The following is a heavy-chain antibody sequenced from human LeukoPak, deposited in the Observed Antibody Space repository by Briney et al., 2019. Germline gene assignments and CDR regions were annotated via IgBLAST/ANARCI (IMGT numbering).Heavy chain of an antibody. CDR3: ARESTVVTWPVAFDY. CDR1: GFTFSSYA. V-gene: IGHV3-30*04. D-gene: IGHD4-23*01. J-gene: IGHJ4*02. CDR2: ISYDGSNK. Sequence: PGGSLRLSCAASGFTFSSYAMHWVRQAPGKGLEWVAVISYDGSNKYYADSVKGRFTISRDNSKNTLYLQMNSLRAEDTAVYYCARESTVVTWPVAFDYWGQGTLVTVSS.